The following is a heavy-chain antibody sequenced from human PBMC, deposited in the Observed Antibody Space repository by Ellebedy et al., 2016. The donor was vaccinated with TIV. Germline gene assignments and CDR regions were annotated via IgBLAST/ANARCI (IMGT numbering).Heavy chain of an antibody. J-gene: IGHJ4*02. CDR2: ISYDGSNK. V-gene: IGHV3-30-3*01. CDR1: GFTFSSYA. CDR3: ARGKYYDYGDDGLDY. D-gene: IGHD4-17*01. Sequence: GGSLRLSCAASGFTFSSYAMHWVRQAPGKGLEWVAVISYDGSNKYYADSVKGRFTISRDNSKNTLYLQMNSLRVEDTAVYYCARGKYYDYGDDGLDYWGQGTLVTVSS.